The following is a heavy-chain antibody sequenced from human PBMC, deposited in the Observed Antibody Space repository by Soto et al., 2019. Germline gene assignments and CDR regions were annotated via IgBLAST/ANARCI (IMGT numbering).Heavy chain of an antibody. CDR2: ISHSGSR. J-gene: IGHJ4*02. V-gene: IGHV4-34*01. D-gene: IGHD6-19*01. CDR3: ARGLAYDRPITVAEPFDS. CDR1: GGSFSGYF. Sequence: SETLSLTCVVSGGSFSGYFWTWIRQSPGSGLEWIGEISHSGSRNYNPAFQSRVIISVDSSKNHVSLKLSSVTAADSATYFCARGLAYDRPITVAEPFDSWGQGTLVTVPQ.